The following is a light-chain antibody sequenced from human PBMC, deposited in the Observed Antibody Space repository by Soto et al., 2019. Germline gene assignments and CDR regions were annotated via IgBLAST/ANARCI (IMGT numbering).Light chain of an antibody. V-gene: IGLV2-14*01. CDR1: SSDVGGYNY. CDR2: EVS. Sequence: QSVLTQPASVSGSPEQSITISCTGTSSDVGGYNYVSWYQQHPGKAPKLMIYEVSNRPSGVSNRFSGSKSGNTASLTISGLQAEDEADYYCSSYTSSSPYVFGTGTKVTVL. J-gene: IGLJ1*01. CDR3: SSYTSSSPYV.